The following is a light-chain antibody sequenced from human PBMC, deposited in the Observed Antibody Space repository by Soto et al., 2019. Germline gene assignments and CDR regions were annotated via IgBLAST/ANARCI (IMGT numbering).Light chain of an antibody. Sequence: DIQMTQSPSSLSATVGDRVTITCRASQDISNYLAWHQQKPGKVPKLLIYAASTLQPGVPSRFSGSGSGTDFTLTISSLQPEDVATYYCQKYYGAPPETFGPGTKVAIK. CDR1: QDISNY. CDR2: AAS. CDR3: QKYYGAPPET. V-gene: IGKV1-27*01. J-gene: IGKJ3*01.